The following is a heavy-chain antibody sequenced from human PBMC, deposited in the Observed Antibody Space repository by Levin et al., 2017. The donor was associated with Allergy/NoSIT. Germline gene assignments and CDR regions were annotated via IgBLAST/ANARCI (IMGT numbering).Heavy chain of an antibody. Sequence: SETLSLTCAVSGGSISSGGYSWSWIRQPPGKGLEWIGYIYHSGSTYYNPSLKSRVTISVDRSKNQFSLKLSSVTAADTAVYYCARKMSIEYSSSSSHAFDIWGQGTMVTVSS. J-gene: IGHJ3*02. CDR2: IYHSGST. V-gene: IGHV4-30-2*01. D-gene: IGHD6-6*01. CDR3: ARKMSIEYSSSSSHAFDI. CDR1: GGSISSGGYS.